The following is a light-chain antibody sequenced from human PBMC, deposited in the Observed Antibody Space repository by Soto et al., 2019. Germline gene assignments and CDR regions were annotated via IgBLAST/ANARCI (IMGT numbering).Light chain of an antibody. CDR2: GAS. CDR1: QSVSSSY. CDR3: QQYGSSGT. V-gene: IGKV3-20*01. J-gene: IGKJ1*01. Sequence: EIVLTQSPGTLYLSPGERATLSCRASQSVSSSYLAWYQQKPGQAPRLLIYGASSRATGIPDRFSGSGSGTDFTLTISRLEPEDFAVYYCQQYGSSGTFGQGTKVDI.